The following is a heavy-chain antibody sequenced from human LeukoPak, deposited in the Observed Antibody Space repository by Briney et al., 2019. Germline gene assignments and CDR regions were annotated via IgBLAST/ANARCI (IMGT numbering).Heavy chain of an antibody. CDR2: IIPILGIA. D-gene: IGHD3-3*01. CDR1: GGTFSSYA. J-gene: IGHJ5*02. Sequence: ASVKVSCKASGGTFSSYAISWVRQAPGQGLEWIGRIIPILGIANYAQKFQGIVTMTTATSTSTAYMELRSLRSDDTAVYYCARDRGPGYYDFWSGYYTGGDWFDPWGQGTLVTVSS. CDR3: ARDRGPGYYDFWSGYYTGGDWFDP. V-gene: IGHV1-69*04.